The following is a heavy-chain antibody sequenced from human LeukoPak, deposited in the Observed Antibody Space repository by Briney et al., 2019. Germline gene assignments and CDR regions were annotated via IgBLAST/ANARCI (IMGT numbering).Heavy chain of an antibody. J-gene: IGHJ4*02. CDR2: ISYDGSNK. CDR1: GFTFSSYA. V-gene: IGHV3-30*04. D-gene: IGHD5-12*01. CDR3: ARPSGYSGYDTFDY. Sequence: PGRSLRLSCAASGFTFSSYAMHWVRQAPGKGLEWVAVISYDGSNKYYADSVKGRFTISRDNSKNTLYLQMNSLRAEDTAVYYCARPSGYSGYDTFDYWGQGTLVTVSS.